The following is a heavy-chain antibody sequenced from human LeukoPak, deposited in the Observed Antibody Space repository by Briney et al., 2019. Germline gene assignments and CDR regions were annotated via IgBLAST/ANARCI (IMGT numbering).Heavy chain of an antibody. CDR3: ARDWYCSSTSCPLDY. CDR2: ISSSSSYI. CDR1: GFTFSSYS. V-gene: IGHV3-21*01. D-gene: IGHD2-2*01. J-gene: IGHJ4*02. Sequence: GGSLRLSCAASGFTFSSYSMNWVRQAPGKGLEWVSSISSSSSYIYYADSVKGRFTIPRDNAKNSLYLQMNSLRAEDTAVYYCARDWYCSSTSCPLDYWGQGTLVTVSS.